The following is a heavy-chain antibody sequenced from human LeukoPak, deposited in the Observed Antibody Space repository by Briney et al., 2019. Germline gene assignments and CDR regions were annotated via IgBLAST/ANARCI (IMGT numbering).Heavy chain of an antibody. CDR3: ARRSSHFDY. CDR1: GGSFSGYY. CDR2: INHSGST. Sequence: SETLSLTCAVYGGSFSGYYWSWIRQPPGKGLEWIGEINHSGSTNYNPSLKSRVTISVDTSKNQFSLKLSSVTAAETAVYYCARRSSHFDYWGQGTLATVSS. J-gene: IGHJ4*02. V-gene: IGHV4-34*01.